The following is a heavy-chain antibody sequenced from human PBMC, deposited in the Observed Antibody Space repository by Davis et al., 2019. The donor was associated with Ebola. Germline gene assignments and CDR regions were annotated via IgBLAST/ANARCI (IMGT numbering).Heavy chain of an antibody. CDR1: GGSISSYY. CDR3: ARDLWSGGYDRYNWFDP. J-gene: IGHJ5*02. D-gene: IGHD5-12*01. V-gene: IGHV4-59*01. Sequence: SETLSLTCTVSGGSISSYYWSWIRQPPGKGLEWIGYIYYSGSTNYNPSLKSRVTISVDTSKNQFSRKLSSVTAADTAVYYCARDLWSGGYDRYNWFDPWGQGTLVTVSS. CDR2: IYYSGST.